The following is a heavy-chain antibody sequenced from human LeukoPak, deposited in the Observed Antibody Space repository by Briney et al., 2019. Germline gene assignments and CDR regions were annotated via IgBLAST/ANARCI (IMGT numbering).Heavy chain of an antibody. D-gene: IGHD3-10*01. V-gene: IGHV3-30*02. J-gene: IGHJ4*02. CDR1: GFTFSSYG. CDR3: ARDGRGITMVRGVNFDY. CDR2: IRYDGSNK. Sequence: GGSLRLSCAASGFTFSSYGMHWVRQAPGKGLEWVAFIRYDGSNKYYADSVKGRFTISRDNAKNSLYLQMNSLRAEDTAVYYCARDGRGITMVRGVNFDYWGQGTLVTVSS.